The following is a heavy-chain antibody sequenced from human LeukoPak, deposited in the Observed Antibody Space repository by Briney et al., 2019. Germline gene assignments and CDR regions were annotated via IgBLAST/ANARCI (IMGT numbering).Heavy chain of an antibody. V-gene: IGHV3-23*01. Sequence: GGSLRLSCAAFGFTFSSYAMSWVRQAPGKGLEWVSAISGSGGSTYYADSVKGRFTISRDNSKNTLYLQMNSLRAEDTAVYYCAKDRKVGATAPRYYYMDVWGKGTTVTVSS. CDR2: ISGSGGST. CDR3: AKDRKVGATAPRYYYMDV. D-gene: IGHD1-26*01. CDR1: GFTFSSYA. J-gene: IGHJ6*03.